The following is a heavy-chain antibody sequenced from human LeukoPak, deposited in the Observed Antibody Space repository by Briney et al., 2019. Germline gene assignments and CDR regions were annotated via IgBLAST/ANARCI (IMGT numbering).Heavy chain of an antibody. CDR1: GYTFTSYA. V-gene: IGHV1-3*01. CDR3: ARTARITMVRGVITNYYYYGVDV. J-gene: IGHJ6*04. CDR2: INAGNGNT. D-gene: IGHD3-10*01. Sequence: ASVKVSCKASGYTFTSYAMHWVRQAPGQRLEWMGWINAGNGNTKYSQKFQGRVTITRDTSASTAYMELSSLRSEDTAVYYCARTARITMVRGVITNYYYYGVDVWGKGTTVTVSS.